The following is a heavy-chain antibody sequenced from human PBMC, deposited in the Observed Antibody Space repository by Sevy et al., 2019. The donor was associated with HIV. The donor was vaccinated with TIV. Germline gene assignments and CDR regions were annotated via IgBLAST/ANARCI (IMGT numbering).Heavy chain of an antibody. CDR3: ATVSGWHLRYGMDV. D-gene: IGHD6-19*01. CDR2: MNTNTGNT. V-gene: IGHV1-8*02. J-gene: IGHJ6*02. CDR1: GFNFASYD. Sequence: ASVKVSCKASGFNFASYDIYWVRQATGQGLEWMGWMNTNTGNTGFPQKFQGRVTMTRNTSITTAYMELSNLRSEDTAVYYSATVSGWHLRYGMDVWGQGTTVTVSS.